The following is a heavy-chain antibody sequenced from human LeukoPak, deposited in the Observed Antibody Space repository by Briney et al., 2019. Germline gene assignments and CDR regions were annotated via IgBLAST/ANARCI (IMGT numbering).Heavy chain of an antibody. D-gene: IGHD5-12*01. CDR3: ARSGYDSYYFDY. CDR2: IRYDGSDK. V-gene: IGHV3-21*04. CDR1: GFTFSSYS. Sequence: GGSLRLSCAASGFTFSSYSMNWVRQAPGKGLEWVTFIRYDGSDKYYADSVKGRFTISRDNAKNSLYLQMISLRAEDTALYYCARSGYDSYYFDYWGQGTLVTVSS. J-gene: IGHJ4*02.